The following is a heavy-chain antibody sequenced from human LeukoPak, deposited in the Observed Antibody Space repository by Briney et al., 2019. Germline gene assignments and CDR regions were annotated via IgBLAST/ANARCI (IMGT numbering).Heavy chain of an antibody. D-gene: IGHD3-3*01. J-gene: IGHJ4*02. CDR3: ARGVDLHYFDY. CDR1: GATFSSDA. Sequence: SVKVSCKASGATFSSDAISWVRQAPGQGLEWMGRIIPIIGISNYAQNFQGRVTTTADKSTSTAYMELSSLRSEDTAVYYCARGVDLHYFDYWGQGTLVTVSS. V-gene: IGHV1-69*04. CDR2: IIPIIGIS.